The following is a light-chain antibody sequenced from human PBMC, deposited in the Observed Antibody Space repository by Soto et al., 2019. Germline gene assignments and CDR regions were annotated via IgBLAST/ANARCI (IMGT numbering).Light chain of an antibody. CDR1: QSVSVNS. Sequence: EIMWTQSPGTLSLSTGDRATLSCRASQSVSVNSLVWYQQKGGQAPRLLIYAASTRATGVPDRFSGTGSGTDFALTISRLETDDSAVYYCQQYGGSPFTFGPGTKVDIK. J-gene: IGKJ3*01. V-gene: IGKV3-20*01. CDR3: QQYGGSPFT. CDR2: AAS.